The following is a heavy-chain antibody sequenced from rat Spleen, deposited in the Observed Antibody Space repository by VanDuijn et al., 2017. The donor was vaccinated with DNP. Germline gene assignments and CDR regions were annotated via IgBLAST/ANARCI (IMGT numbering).Heavy chain of an antibody. CDR1: GYSITSNY. CDR2: ITYSGNT. D-gene: IGHD1-1*01. Sequence: EVQLQESGPGLVKPSQSLSLTCSVTGYSITSNYWGWIRQFPGNKVEYIGHITYSGNTNYNPSLVSRISITRDTSKNQFFLQLNSVTTEDTATYYCARLRLEWEVRAMDAWGQGTSVTVSS. CDR3: ARLRLEWEVRAMDA. J-gene: IGHJ4*01. V-gene: IGHV3-1*01.